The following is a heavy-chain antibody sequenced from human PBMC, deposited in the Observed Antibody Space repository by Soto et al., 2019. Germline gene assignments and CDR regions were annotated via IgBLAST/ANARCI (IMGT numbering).Heavy chain of an antibody. D-gene: IGHD7-27*01. CDR1: GGSITSDYSC. V-gene: IGHV4-30-4*01. CDR2: IFDSGTT. CDR3: ARGPSGDKVHY. J-gene: IGHJ4*02. Sequence: QVQLQESGPGLVKPSQTLSLTCTVSGGSITSDYSCWSWIRQPPGEGLEWIGHIFDSGTTYTNPSLRSQVAIPLDTSQNHCSLTLSSVTAADTAVYYCARGPSGDKVHYWGQGALVTVSS.